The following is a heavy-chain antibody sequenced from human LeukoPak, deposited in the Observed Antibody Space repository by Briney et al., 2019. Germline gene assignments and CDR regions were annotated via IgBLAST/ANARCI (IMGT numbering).Heavy chain of an antibody. V-gene: IGHV1-2*02. D-gene: IGHD3-9*01. CDR3: ARQGAGILTGYYKLSDY. CDR2: INPNSGGT. J-gene: IGHJ4*02. Sequence: ASVKVSCKASGYTFTGYYMHWVRQAPGQGLEWMGWINPNSGGTNYAQKFQGRVTMTRDTSISTAYMELSRLRSDDTAVYYCARQGAGILTGYYKLSDYWGQGTLVTVSS. CDR1: GYTFTGYY.